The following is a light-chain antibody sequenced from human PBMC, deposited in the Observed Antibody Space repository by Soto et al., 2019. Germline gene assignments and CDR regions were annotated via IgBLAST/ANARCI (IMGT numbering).Light chain of an antibody. Sequence: QSALTQPPSASGSPGQSVTISCTGTKNDIGVYDFVSWYQHHPGKAPRLIIYEVVQRPSGAPDRFSGSKSGNTASLTVSGLQAADEADYFCKSYAGSNTYVFGSGTK. V-gene: IGLV2-8*01. CDR1: KNDIGVYDF. CDR3: KSYAGSNTYV. CDR2: EVV. J-gene: IGLJ1*01.